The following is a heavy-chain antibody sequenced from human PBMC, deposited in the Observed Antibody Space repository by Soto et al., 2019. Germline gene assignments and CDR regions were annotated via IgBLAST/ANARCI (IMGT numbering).Heavy chain of an antibody. CDR2: ISYDGSQK. J-gene: IGHJ6*02. Sequence: QVQLVESGGGVVQHGRSLRLSCEASGFTFSESGMHWVRQAPGKGLEWVTLISYDGSQKYYIDSVKGRFTISRDNSKNTLYLQMNSLRVEDTAVYYCASSRYGIGAGMDVWGQGTTVTVSS. CDR1: GFTFSESG. D-gene: IGHD3-16*01. CDR3: ASSRYGIGAGMDV. V-gene: IGHV3-30*03.